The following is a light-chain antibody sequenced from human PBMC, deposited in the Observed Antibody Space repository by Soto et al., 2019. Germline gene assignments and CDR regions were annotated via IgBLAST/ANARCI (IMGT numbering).Light chain of an antibody. CDR1: SSDVGGYNY. CDR3: SSYGGNNNLV. J-gene: IGLJ2*01. CDR2: EVS. V-gene: IGLV2-8*01. Sequence: QSVLTQPPSASGSPGQSVTISCTGTSSDVGGYNYVSWYQQHPGKAPKLMIYEVSKRPSGVPGRFSASKSGNTASLTASGLQAEDEADYYCSSYGGNNNLVFGGGTKVTVL.